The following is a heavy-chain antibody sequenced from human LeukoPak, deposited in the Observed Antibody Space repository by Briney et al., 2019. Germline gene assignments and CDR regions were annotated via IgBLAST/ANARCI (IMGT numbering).Heavy chain of an antibody. CDR3: AKIGVIGLWYFDL. CDR1: EFTFSNYA. Sequence: GGSLRLSCAASEFTFSNYAMNWVRQAPGKGLEWVSIIGIYGVTTFHADSVKGRFTISRDNSKNTLYLQMNSLRAEDTAVYYCAKIGVIGLWYFDLWGRGTLATVSS. V-gene: IGHV3-23*01. D-gene: IGHD3-10*01. J-gene: IGHJ2*01. CDR2: IGIYGVTT.